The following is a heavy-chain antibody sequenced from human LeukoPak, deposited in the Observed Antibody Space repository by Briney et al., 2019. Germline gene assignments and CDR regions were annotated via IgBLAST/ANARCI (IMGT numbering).Heavy chain of an antibody. Sequence: SETLSLTCTVSGYSISSGYYWGWIRQPPGKGLEWIGSIYHSGSTYYNPSLKSRVTISVDTSKNQFSLKLSSVTAADTAVYYCARRFGIAAAGTRFYAEYFQHWGQGTLVTVSS. J-gene: IGHJ1*01. V-gene: IGHV4-38-2*02. CDR2: IYHSGST. D-gene: IGHD6-13*01. CDR1: GYSISSGYY. CDR3: ARRFGIAAAGTRFYAEYFQH.